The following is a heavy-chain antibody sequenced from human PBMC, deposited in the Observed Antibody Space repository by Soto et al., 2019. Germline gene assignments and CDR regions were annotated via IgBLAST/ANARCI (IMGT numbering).Heavy chain of an antibody. Sequence: EVQLLESGGGLVQPGGSLRLSCAASGFTFSSYAMSWVRQAPGKRLEWVSGISGSGDSTYYADSVKGRSTISRENSKNTLYLQMNSLRAEDTAVYYCAKGVPGIAVAGTGYFQHWGQGTLVTVSS. J-gene: IGHJ1*01. CDR2: ISGSGDST. V-gene: IGHV3-23*01. CDR3: AKGVPGIAVAGTGYFQH. CDR1: GFTFSSYA. D-gene: IGHD6-19*01.